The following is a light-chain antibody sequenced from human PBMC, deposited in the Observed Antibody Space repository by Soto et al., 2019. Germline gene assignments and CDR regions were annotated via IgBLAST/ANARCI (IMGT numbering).Light chain of an antibody. CDR2: EVS. CDR3: SSYAGSNDPWV. J-gene: IGLJ3*02. Sequence: QSALTQPPSASGSPGQSVTISCTGTSSDIGAYNYVSWYQQHPGKAPKLMIHEVSKRPSGVPDRFSGSKSGNTASLTVSGLQAEDEADYYCSSYAGSNDPWVFGGGTKPTVL. CDR1: SSDIGAYNY. V-gene: IGLV2-8*01.